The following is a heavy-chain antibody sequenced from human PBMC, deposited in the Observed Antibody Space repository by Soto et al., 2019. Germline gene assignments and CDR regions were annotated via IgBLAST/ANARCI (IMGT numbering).Heavy chain of an antibody. CDR1: GYTFTGYY. Sequence: ASVKVSCKASGYTFTGYYMHWVRQAPGQGLEWMGWINPNSGGTNYAQKFQGRVTMTRDTSISTAYMELSRLRSDDTAVYYCARDVTIIGVARDFDIWDRVKMGAV. CDR3: ARDVTIIGVARDFDI. J-gene: IGHJ3*02. V-gene: IGHV1-2*02. CDR2: INPNSGGT. D-gene: IGHD3-3*01.